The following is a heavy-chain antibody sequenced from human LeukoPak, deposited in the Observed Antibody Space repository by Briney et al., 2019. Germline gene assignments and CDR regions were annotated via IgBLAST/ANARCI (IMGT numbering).Heavy chain of an antibody. CDR1: GGSFSGYY. CDR2: IKHSGST. CDR3: ARAYRITIFGRAERGWFDP. Sequence: SETLSLTCAVYGGSFSGYYWSWIRQPPGKGLEWIGEIKHSGSTNYNPSLKSRVTISVDTSKNQFSLKLSSVTAADTAVYYCARAYRITIFGRAERGWFDPWGQGTLVTVSS. V-gene: IGHV4-34*01. J-gene: IGHJ5*02. D-gene: IGHD3-3*01.